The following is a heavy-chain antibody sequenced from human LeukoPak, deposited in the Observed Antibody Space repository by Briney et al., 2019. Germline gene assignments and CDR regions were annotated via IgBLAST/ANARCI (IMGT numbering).Heavy chain of an antibody. CDR3: ARDLALRITIFGVGWFDP. D-gene: IGHD3-3*01. V-gene: IGHV3-30-3*01. Sequence: GGSLRLSCAASGFTFSSYAMHWVRQAPGKGLEWVAVISYDGSNKYYADSVKGRFTISRDNSKNTLYLQMNSLRAEDTAVYYCARDLALRITIFGVGWFDPWGQGTLVTVSS. CDR2: ISYDGSNK. CDR1: GFTFSSYA. J-gene: IGHJ5*02.